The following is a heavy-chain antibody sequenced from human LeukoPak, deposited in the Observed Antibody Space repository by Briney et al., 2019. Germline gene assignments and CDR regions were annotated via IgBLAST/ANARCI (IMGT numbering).Heavy chain of an antibody. D-gene: IGHD6-13*01. CDR2: IIPIFGTA. J-gene: IGHJ3*02. Sequence: GASVKVSCKASGGTFSSYAISWVRQAPGQGLEWMGGIIPIFGTANYAQKFQGRVTMTEDTSTDTAYMELSSLRSEDTAVYYCATGTYAAAGQQLLGGRAFDIWGQGTMVTVSS. CDR1: GGTFSSYA. V-gene: IGHV1-69*06. CDR3: ATGTYAAAGQQLLGGRAFDI.